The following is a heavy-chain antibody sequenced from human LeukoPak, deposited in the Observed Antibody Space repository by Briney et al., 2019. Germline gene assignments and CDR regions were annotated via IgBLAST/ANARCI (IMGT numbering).Heavy chain of an antibody. CDR1: GFTFSSYG. CDR3: AVDYGSGPGAFDY. V-gene: IGHV3-30*02. D-gene: IGHD3-10*01. Sequence: GGSLRLSCAASGFTFSSYGVHWVRQAPGKGLEWVAFIRYDGSNKYYADSVKGRFTISRDNSKNTLYLQMNSLRAEDTAVYYCAVDYGSGPGAFDYWGQGTLVTVSS. CDR2: IRYDGSNK. J-gene: IGHJ4*02.